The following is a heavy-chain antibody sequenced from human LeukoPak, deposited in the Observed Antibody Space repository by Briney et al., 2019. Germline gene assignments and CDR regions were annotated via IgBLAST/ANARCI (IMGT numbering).Heavy chain of an antibody. J-gene: IGHJ3*02. Sequence: GRSLRLSCAASGFTFDDYAMHWVRLAPGKGLEWASGISWNSGSIDYSDSVKGRFTISRDNAKDSLHLQMNSLRTEDMALYFCARANYPYGRVYDAFDIWGQGTMVTVSS. CDR2: ISWNSGSI. V-gene: IGHV3-9*03. D-gene: IGHD3-10*02. CDR1: GFTFDDYA. CDR3: ARANYPYGRVYDAFDI.